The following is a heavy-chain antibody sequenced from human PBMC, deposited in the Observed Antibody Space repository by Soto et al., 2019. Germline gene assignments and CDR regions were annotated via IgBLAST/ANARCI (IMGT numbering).Heavy chain of an antibody. V-gene: IGHV1-69*12. CDR2: IIPTFGTA. D-gene: IGHD3-22*01. Sequence: QVQLVQSGAEVKKPGSSVKVSCKASGGTFSSYAITWVRQAHGQGLEWMGGIIPTFGTANYAQKFQARVTITADESTSTAYMELSSLRSEDTAVYYCARDRGPSSGYYPYWFDPWGQGTLVTVSS. CDR1: GGTFSSYA. J-gene: IGHJ5*02. CDR3: ARDRGPSSGYYPYWFDP.